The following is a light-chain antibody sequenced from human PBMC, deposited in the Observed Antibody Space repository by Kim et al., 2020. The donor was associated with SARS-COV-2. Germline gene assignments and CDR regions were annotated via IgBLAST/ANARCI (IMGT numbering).Light chain of an antibody. CDR1: SLRSYY. CDR3: SSRDTSGERFV. CDR2: GQN. Sequence: SSELTQDPAVSVALGQTVRITCQGDSLRSYYASWYQLKPGQAPVLVNYGQNNRPSGIPDRFSASSSGDTTSLTITGAQATDEADYYCSSRDTSGERFVFGAGTRSPS. J-gene: IGLJ1*01. V-gene: IGLV3-19*01.